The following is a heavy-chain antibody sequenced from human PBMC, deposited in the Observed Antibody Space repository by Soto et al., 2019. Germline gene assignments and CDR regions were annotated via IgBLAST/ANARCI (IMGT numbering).Heavy chain of an antibody. CDR1: GGSFSSFS. CDR2: IIPILGTA. CDR3: ARGRITIFGVVIPNWFDP. D-gene: IGHD3-3*01. V-gene: IGHV1-69*13. Sequence: GASVKVSCKVSGGSFSSFSINWVRQAPGQRFEWMGGIIPILGTANFTQKFQDRVTFTADESTATAYMTLSSLTSEDTAVYYCARGRITIFGVVIPNWFDPWGQGTLVTVSS. J-gene: IGHJ5*02.